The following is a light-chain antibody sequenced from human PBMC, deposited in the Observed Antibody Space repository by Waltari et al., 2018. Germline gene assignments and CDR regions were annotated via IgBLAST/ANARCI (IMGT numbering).Light chain of an antibody. Sequence: IQLTQSQSSLSASVGDRVTITVRASQGVNVYLAWYQQKPGKAPKLLIYAASTLQSGVSSRFSGSGSGTDFTLTINSLQPEDIATYYCQQFNASPRTFGQGTNVEIK. CDR2: AAS. CDR3: QQFNASPRT. J-gene: IGKJ1*01. V-gene: IGKV1-9*01. CDR1: QGVNVY.